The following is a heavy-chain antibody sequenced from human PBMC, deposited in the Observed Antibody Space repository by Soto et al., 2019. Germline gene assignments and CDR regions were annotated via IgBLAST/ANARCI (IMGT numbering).Heavy chain of an antibody. D-gene: IGHD3-22*01. CDR2: ISVYNGNT. J-gene: IGHJ4*02. Sequence: ASVKVSCKASGYTFTSYGITWVRQAPGQGLEWMGWISVYNGNTDYAQKLQGRVTMTTDTSTSTAYMELRSLRSDDTAVYYCARPRTYYYDSSGYYIDYWGQGTLVTVPS. V-gene: IGHV1-18*01. CDR1: GYTFTSYG. CDR3: ARPRTYYYDSSGYYIDY.